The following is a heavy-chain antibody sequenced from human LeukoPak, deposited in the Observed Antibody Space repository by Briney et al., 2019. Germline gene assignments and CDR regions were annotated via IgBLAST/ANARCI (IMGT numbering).Heavy chain of an antibody. D-gene: IGHD2-2*02. Sequence: SETLSLTCTVSGGSITSGSYYWAWIRQPPGKGLEWIGSIYSGGSTYHHPSLKSRVTISVDTSKNQFSLKLSSVTAADTAVYYCARGGPLGCSSTSCYTDSTPDRDYWGQGTLVTVSS. V-gene: IGHV4-39*07. CDR2: IYSGGST. CDR3: ARGGPLGCSSTSCYTDSTPDRDY. J-gene: IGHJ4*02. CDR1: GGSITSGSYY.